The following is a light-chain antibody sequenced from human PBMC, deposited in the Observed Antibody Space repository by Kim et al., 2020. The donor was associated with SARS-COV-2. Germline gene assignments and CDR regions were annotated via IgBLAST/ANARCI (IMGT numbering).Light chain of an antibody. CDR1: KLGDKY. V-gene: IGLV3-1*01. Sequence: SYELTQPPSVSVSPGQTASITCSGDKLGDKYACWHQQKPGQSPVLVIYQDRKRPSGIPERFSGSNSGNTATLTISGTQAMDEADYYCQAWDSSTGVFGGGTQLTVL. CDR3: QAWDSSTGV. CDR2: QDR. J-gene: IGLJ3*02.